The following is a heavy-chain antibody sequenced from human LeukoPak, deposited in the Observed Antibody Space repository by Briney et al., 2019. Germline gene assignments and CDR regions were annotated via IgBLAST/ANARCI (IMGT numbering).Heavy chain of an antibody. V-gene: IGHV1-2*02. J-gene: IGHJ3*02. Sequence: IGGTNYAQKFQGRVTMTRDTSISTAYMELSRLRSDDTAVYYCARELYYYDSSGYYYAFDIWGQGTMVTVSS. CDR3: ARELYYYDSSGYYYAFDI. D-gene: IGHD3-22*01. CDR2: IGGT.